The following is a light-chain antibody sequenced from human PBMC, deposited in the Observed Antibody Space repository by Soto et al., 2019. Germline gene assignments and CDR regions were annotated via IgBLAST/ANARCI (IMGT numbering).Light chain of an antibody. CDR3: QTWGTGIRV. Sequence: QLVLTQSPSASASLGASVKLTCTLSSAHSDFAIAWHQQQPEKGPRFLMRVNFDGNHNKGDGIPDRFSGSSSGAERYLTISSLQSEDEADYYCQTWGTGIRVFGGGTKLTVL. CDR2: VNFDGNH. CDR1: SAHSDFA. V-gene: IGLV4-69*01. J-gene: IGLJ2*01.